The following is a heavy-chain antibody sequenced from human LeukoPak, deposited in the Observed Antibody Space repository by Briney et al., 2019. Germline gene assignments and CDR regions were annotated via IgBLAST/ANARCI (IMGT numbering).Heavy chain of an antibody. Sequence: GASVKVSCKASGYTFTSYGISWVRQAPGQGREWMGGISGYNGNTNYAQKLQGRVTMTTDPSTSTAYMELRSLRSDDTAVYYCARDLKRGYSSGRYSWGTGSSNDYWGQGTLVTVSS. J-gene: IGHJ4*02. V-gene: IGHV1-18*01. D-gene: IGHD6-19*01. CDR1: GYTFTSYG. CDR2: ISGYNGNT. CDR3: ARDLKRGYSSGRYSWGTGSSNDY.